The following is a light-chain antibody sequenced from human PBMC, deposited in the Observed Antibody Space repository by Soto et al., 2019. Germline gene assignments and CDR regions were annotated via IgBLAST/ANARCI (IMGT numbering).Light chain of an antibody. CDR2: RSN. CDR1: SSNIGSNY. CDR3: VAWDDSLSGQV. V-gene: IGLV1-47*01. Sequence: QSVLTQPPSASGTPGQRVTISCSGSSSNIGSNYVYWYQQLPGTAPKLLMYRSNQRPTGVPDRFSGSKSGTSASLSISGLRSDDEANYYCVAWDDSLSGQVFGTGTKLTVL. J-gene: IGLJ1*01.